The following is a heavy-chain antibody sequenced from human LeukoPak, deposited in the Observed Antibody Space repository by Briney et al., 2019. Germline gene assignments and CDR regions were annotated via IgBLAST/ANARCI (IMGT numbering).Heavy chain of an antibody. Sequence: PSETLSLTCTVSGGSISSGSYYWSWIRQPAGKGLEWIGRIYTSGSTNYNPSLKSQVTISVDTSKNQFSLKLSSVTAADTAVYYCAAGPRSGYYIRWFDPWGQGTLVTVSS. CDR1: GGSISSGSYY. CDR2: IYTSGST. CDR3: AAGPRSGYYIRWFDP. D-gene: IGHD3-3*01. V-gene: IGHV4-61*02. J-gene: IGHJ5*02.